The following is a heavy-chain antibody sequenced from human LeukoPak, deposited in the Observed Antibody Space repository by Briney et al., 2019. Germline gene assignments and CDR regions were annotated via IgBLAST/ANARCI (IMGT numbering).Heavy chain of an antibody. CDR2: IIPIFGTA. CDR1: GGTFSSYA. D-gene: IGHD3-3*01. V-gene: IGHV1-69*01. CDR3: ARVSRSGYDFWSGHYTHQYFDY. Sequence: SVKVSCKASGGTFSSYAISWVRQAPGQGLEWMGGIIPIFGTANYAQKFQGRVTITADESTSTAYMELSSLRSEDTAVYYCARVSRSGYDFWSGHYTHQYFDYWGQGTLVTVSS. J-gene: IGHJ4*02.